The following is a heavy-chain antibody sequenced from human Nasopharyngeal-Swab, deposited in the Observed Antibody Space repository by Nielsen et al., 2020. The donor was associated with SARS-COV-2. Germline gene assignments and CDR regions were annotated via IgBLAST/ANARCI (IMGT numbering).Heavy chain of an antibody. CDR3: AKIGTGSSGYRYFDY. D-gene: IGHD3-22*01. V-gene: IGHV3-9*01. CDR1: GFTFDDYA. J-gene: IGHJ4*02. Sequence: SLKISCAASGFTFDDYAMHWVRQAPGKGLEWVSGISWNSGCIGYADSVKGRFTISRDNAKNSLYLQMNSLRAEDTALYYCAKIGTGSSGYRYFDYWGQGTLVTVSS. CDR2: ISWNSGCI.